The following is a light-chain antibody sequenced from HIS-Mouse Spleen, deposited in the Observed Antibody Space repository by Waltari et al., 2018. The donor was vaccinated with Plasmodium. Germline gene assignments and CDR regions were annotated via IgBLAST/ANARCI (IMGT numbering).Light chain of an antibody. V-gene: IGKV3-20*01. Sequence: EMVLTQSPGTLSLSPAERATLSCRASQSVSSSYLAWYQQKPCQAPRLLIYGASSRATGIPDRFSGSGSGTDFTRTISRLEPEDFAVYYCQQYGSSPYTFGQGTKLEIK. CDR2: GAS. J-gene: IGKJ2*01. CDR1: QSVSSSY. CDR3: QQYGSSPYT.